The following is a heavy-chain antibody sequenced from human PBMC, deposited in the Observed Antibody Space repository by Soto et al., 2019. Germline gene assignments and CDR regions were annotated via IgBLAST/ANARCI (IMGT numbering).Heavy chain of an antibody. CDR2: INHSGST. Sequence: PSETLSLTCAVYGGSFSGYYWSWIRQPPGKGLEWIGEINHSGSTNYNPSLKSRVTISVDTSKNQFSLKLSSVTAADTAVYYCATGVNASDFDYWGQGTLVTVS. CDR3: ATGVNASDFDY. V-gene: IGHV4-34*01. J-gene: IGHJ4*02. CDR1: GGSFSGYY. D-gene: IGHD1-1*01.